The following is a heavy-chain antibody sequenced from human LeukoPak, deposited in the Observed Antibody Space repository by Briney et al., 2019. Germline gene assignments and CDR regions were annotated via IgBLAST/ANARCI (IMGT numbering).Heavy chain of an antibody. CDR2: ISAYNGNT. D-gene: IGHD2-15*01. CDR3: ARAQDIVVVVAENRFDP. V-gene: IGHV1-18*01. CDR1: DYTFTSYG. J-gene: IGHJ5*02. Sequence: ASVKVSCKASDYTFTSYGISWVRQAPGQGLEWMGWISAYNGNTNYAQKLQGRVTMTTDTSTSTAYMELRSLRSDDTAVYYCARAQDIVVVVAENRFDPWGQGTLVTVSS.